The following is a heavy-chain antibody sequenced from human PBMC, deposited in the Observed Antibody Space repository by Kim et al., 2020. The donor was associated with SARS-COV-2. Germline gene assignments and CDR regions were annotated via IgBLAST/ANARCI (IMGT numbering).Heavy chain of an antibody. CDR3: ARDFVGRSYSSSWYGDHYYGMDV. D-gene: IGHD6-13*01. V-gene: IGHV3-33*01. CDR1: GFTFSSYG. CDR2: IWYDGSNK. Sequence: GGSLRLSCAASGFTFSSYGMHWVRQAPGKGLEWVAVIWYDGSNKYYADSVKGRFTISRDNSKNTLYLQMNSLRAEDTAVYYCARDFVGRSYSSSWYGDHYYGMDVWGQGTTVTVSS. J-gene: IGHJ6*02.